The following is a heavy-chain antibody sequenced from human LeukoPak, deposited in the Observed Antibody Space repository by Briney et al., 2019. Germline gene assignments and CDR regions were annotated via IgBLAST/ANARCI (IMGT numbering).Heavy chain of an antibody. J-gene: IGHJ6*02. V-gene: IGHV3-11*06. Sequence: PGGSLTLSCVASGLTFSNQAMSWIRQAPGKGLEWVSYISSSSSYTNYADSVKGRFTISRDNAKNSLYLQMNSLRAEDTAVYYCARGFYCSGGSCYYYGMDVWGQGTTVTVSS. D-gene: IGHD2-15*01. CDR3: ARGFYCSGGSCYYYGMDV. CDR2: ISSSSSYT. CDR1: GLTFSNQA.